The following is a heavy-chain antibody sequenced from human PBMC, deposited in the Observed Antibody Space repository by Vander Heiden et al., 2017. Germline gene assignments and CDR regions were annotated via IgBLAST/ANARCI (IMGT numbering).Heavy chain of an antibody. CDR1: GFTFDDYA. Sequence: EVQLVESGGGLVQPGRSRRLSCAASGFTFDDYAMHWVRQAPGKGLEWVSGISWNSGSIGYADSVKGRFTISRDNAKNSLYLQMNSLRAEDTALYYCAKDTYGDKYYYYGMDVWGQGTTVTVSS. V-gene: IGHV3-9*01. D-gene: IGHD4-17*01. J-gene: IGHJ6*02. CDR2: ISWNSGSI. CDR3: AKDTYGDKYYYYGMDV.